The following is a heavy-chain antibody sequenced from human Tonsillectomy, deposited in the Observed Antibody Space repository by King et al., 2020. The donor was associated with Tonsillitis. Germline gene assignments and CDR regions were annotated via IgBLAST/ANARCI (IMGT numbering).Heavy chain of an antibody. J-gene: IGHJ4*02. CDR1: GGSISSYY. D-gene: IGHD2-15*01. CDR3: ARHYCSGGTCYYFDY. V-gene: IGHV4-59*08. CDR2: IYYSGST. Sequence: VQLQESGPGLVKPSETLSLTCTVSGGSISSYYWSWIRQPPGKGLEWIGYIYYSGSTNYNPSLKSRVTISVDTSKNQFSLKLNSVTAADTAVYYCARHYCSGGTCYYFDYWSQGTQVTVSS.